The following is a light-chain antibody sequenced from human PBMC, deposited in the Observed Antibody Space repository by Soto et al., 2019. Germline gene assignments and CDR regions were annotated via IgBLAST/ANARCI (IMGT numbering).Light chain of an antibody. CDR3: YQHYAALPIT. CDR2: GAA. CDR1: QNINRH. J-gene: IGKJ5*01. Sequence: DIQMTQSPSSLSASVGDRATITCRASQNINRHLNWYQQQPGKAPKLLIYGAASLQNTVTSSCIGGGSGTAFFLIITNRQPHDFSTFFCYQHYAALPITFGQGTQLEIK. V-gene: IGKV1-39*01.